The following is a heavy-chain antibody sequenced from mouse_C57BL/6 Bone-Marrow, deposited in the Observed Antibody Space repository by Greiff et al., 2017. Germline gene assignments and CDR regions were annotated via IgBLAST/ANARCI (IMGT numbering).Heavy chain of an antibody. CDR3: ARPYYSNYWYFDV. Sequence: VQLQQPGAELVKPGASVKMSCKASGYTFTSYWITWVKQRPGQGLEWIGDIYPGSGSTNYNEKFKSKATLTVDKSSSTASMQLSSLTSEDSAVSYCARPYYSNYWYFDVWGTGTTVTVSS. CDR2: IYPGSGST. J-gene: IGHJ1*03. D-gene: IGHD2-5*01. V-gene: IGHV1-55*01. CDR1: GYTFTSYW.